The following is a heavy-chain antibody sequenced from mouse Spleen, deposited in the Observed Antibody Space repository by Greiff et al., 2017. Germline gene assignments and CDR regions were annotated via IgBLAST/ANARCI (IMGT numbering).Heavy chain of an antibody. Sequence: EVQRVESGAELVGPGASVTLSCTASGFYIKDDDMHWVKQRPEQGLEWMGLIDPENGDTDYASKFQGKDTITADTTSKTDYLQLSSLTSEDTAVYYCTPRYDVGDYWGQGTTLTVSS. CDR3: TPRYDVGDY. D-gene: IGHD2-14*01. CDR1: GFYIKDDD. CDR2: IDPENGDT. J-gene: IGHJ2*01. V-gene: IGHV14-4*01.